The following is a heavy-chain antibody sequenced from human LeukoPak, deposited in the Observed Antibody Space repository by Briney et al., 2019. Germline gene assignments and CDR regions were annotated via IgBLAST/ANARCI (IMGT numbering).Heavy chain of an antibody. V-gene: IGHV4-34*01. Sequence: IPSETLSLTCAVYGGSFSGYYWSWIRQPPGKGLEWIGEINHSGSTNYNPSLKNRVTISVDTSKNQFSLKMSSVTAADTAVYYCASTGYRSSWSSFDYWGQGTLVTVSS. CDR3: ASTGYRSSWSSFDY. CDR2: INHSGST. CDR1: GGSFSGYY. D-gene: IGHD6-13*01. J-gene: IGHJ4*02.